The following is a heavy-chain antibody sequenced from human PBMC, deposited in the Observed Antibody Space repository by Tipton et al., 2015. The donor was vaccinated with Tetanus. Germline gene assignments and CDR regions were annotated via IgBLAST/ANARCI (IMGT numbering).Heavy chain of an antibody. CDR2: IQYNGIT. Sequence: TLSLTCAVYGGSFGGYYWSWIRQSPGKGLEWIGYIQYNGITNYHPSLKSRVTISVDSSTSQFSLRLASVTAADTAVYYCACGSGYFDSSYHSPLDFWGRGTLVTVSS. V-gene: IGHV4-59*01. CDR3: ACGSGYFDSSYHSPLDF. J-gene: IGHJ4*02. CDR1: GGSFGGYY. D-gene: IGHD3-22*01.